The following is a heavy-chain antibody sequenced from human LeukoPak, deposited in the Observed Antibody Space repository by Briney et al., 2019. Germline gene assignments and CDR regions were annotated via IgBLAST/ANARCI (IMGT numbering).Heavy chain of an antibody. CDR1: GFTFSSYG. CDR2: IKSKTDGGTT. V-gene: IGHV3-15*01. Sequence: GGSLRLSCAASGFTFSSYGMSWVRQAPGKGLEWVGRIKSKTDGGTTDYAAPVKGRFTISRDDSKNTLYLQMNSLKTEDTAVYYCTTDLGIPDAFDIWGQGTMVTVSS. D-gene: IGHD2-21*01. CDR3: TTDLGIPDAFDI. J-gene: IGHJ3*02.